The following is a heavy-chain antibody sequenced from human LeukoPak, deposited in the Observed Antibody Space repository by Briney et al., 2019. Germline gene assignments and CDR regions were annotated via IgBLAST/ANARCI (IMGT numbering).Heavy chain of an antibody. J-gene: IGHJ5*01. CDR3: VRDEFTAQAWFDF. V-gene: IGHV1-18*01. Sequence: ASVRVSCKASGYSFTNYGFSWVRQAPGQGLEWMGWISANTGHANYAQNLQGRVTLTTDTSTTTAYMELRSLRFDDTAVYYCVRDEFTAQAWFDFWGQGTSVTVSS. CDR2: ISANTGHA. CDR1: GYSFTNYG. D-gene: IGHD3-16*01.